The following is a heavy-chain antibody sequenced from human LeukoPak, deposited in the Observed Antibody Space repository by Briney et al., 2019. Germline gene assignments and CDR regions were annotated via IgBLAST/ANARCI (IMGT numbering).Heavy chain of an antibody. CDR3: ATWDDYGDYVAFEY. J-gene: IGHJ4*02. D-gene: IGHD4-17*01. CDR1: GFTFSSYS. Sequence: GGSLRLSCAASGFTFSSYSMNWVRQAPGKGLEWVSSISSSATYIYYADSVRGRFTISRDDAKNSLFLHMNSLRAEDTAVYYCATWDDYGDYVAFEYWGQGTLVTVSS. V-gene: IGHV3-21*01. CDR2: ISSSATYI.